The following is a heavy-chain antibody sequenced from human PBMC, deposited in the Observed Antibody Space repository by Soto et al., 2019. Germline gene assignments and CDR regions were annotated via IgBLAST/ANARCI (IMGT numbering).Heavy chain of an antibody. CDR3: ARPPVYYDSSGYPPLPDWYFDL. Sequence: QLQLQESGPGLVKPSETLSLTCTVSGGSISSSSYYWGWIRQPPGKGLEWIGSIYYSGSTYYNPSLKRRVTISVDTSKNQFSLKLSSVTAADTAVYYCARPPVYYDSSGYPPLPDWYFDLWGRGTLVTVSS. J-gene: IGHJ2*01. D-gene: IGHD3-22*01. CDR2: IYYSGST. CDR1: GGSISSSSYY. V-gene: IGHV4-39*01.